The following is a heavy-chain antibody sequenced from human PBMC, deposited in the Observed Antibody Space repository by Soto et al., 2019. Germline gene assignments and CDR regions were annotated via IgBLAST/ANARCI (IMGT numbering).Heavy chain of an antibody. Sequence: ASVKVSCKASGYTFTSYGISWVRQAPGQGLEWMGWISAYNGNTNYAQKLQGRVTMTTDTSTSTAYMELRSLRSDDTAVYYCARAHTNHPGYYYYYYYYMDVWGKGTTVTVS. J-gene: IGHJ6*03. CDR3: ARAHTNHPGYYYYYYYYMDV. D-gene: IGHD1-26*01. V-gene: IGHV1-18*01. CDR2: ISAYNGNT. CDR1: GYTFTSYG.